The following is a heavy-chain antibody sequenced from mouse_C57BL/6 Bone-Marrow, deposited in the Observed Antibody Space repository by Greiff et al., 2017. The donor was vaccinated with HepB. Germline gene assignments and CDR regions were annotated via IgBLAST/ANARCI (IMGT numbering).Heavy chain of an antibody. CDR3: ARDYYGSSHWYFDV. CDR1: GYTFTSYW. Sequence: QVQLQQPGAELVMPGASVKLSCKASGYTFTSYWMHWVKQRPGQGLEWIGEIDPSDSYTNYNQKFKGKSTLTVDKSSSTAYMQLSSLTSEDSAVYYCARDYYGSSHWYFDVGGTGTTVTVSS. CDR2: IDPSDSYT. J-gene: IGHJ1*03. V-gene: IGHV1-69*01. D-gene: IGHD1-1*01.